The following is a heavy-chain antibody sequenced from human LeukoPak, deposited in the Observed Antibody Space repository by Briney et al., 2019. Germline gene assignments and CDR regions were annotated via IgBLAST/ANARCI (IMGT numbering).Heavy chain of an antibody. CDR3: AKNSVTAHDILTGYLDH. D-gene: IGHD3-9*01. CDR2: LSGSGETT. J-gene: IGHJ5*02. Sequence: GGSLRLSRAASRFTLRSSAMSWGRQAPGKGLGWVSPLSGSGETTYYTDSVRGRFTISRDNSINTLYLQMNSLRAADTAVYFCAKNSVTAHDILTGYLDHWGQGILVTVSS. CDR1: RFTLRSSA. V-gene: IGHV3-23*01.